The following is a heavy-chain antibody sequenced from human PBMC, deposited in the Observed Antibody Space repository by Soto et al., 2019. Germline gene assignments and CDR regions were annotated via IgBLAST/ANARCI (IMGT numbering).Heavy chain of an antibody. Sequence: GGSLRLSCTASGFTFGDYAMSWFRQAPGKGLERVGIIRSKNYGGTTEYTASVKGRFTISRDDSKSIAYLQMNSLKTEDTAVYYCTSDIAVAGYYYHYGMDVWGQGTTVTVSS. J-gene: IGHJ6*02. CDR1: GFTFGDYA. V-gene: IGHV3-49*01. CDR2: IRSKNYGGTT. D-gene: IGHD6-19*01. CDR3: TSDIAVAGYYYHYGMDV.